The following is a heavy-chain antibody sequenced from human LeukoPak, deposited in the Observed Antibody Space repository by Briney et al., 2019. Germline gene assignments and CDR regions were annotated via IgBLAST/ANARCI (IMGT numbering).Heavy chain of an antibody. Sequence: PGRSLRLSCAASGFTFDDYAMHWVRQAPGKGLEWVSGISWNSDSIGYADSVKGRFTISRDNAKNSLYLQMNSLRAKDTALYYCAKDMAWDYYGSGKGGMDVWGQGTTVTVSS. CDR3: AKDMAWDYYGSGKGGMDV. J-gene: IGHJ6*02. CDR2: ISWNSDSI. V-gene: IGHV3-9*01. D-gene: IGHD3-10*01. CDR1: GFTFDDYA.